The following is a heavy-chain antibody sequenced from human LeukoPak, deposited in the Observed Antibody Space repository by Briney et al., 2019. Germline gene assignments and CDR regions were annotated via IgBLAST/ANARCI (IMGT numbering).Heavy chain of an antibody. D-gene: IGHD3-10*01. CDR1: AGTFSSYT. J-gene: IGHJ3*02. CDR3: ARGGTYYYGSGSSYIENDAFYI. Sequence: SVKVSCKASAGTFSSYTISWVRQAPGQGLEWMGRITPILGIANYAQKFQGRVTITADKSTSTAYMELSSLRSEDTAVYYCARGGTYYYGSGSSYIENDAFYIWGQGTMVTVSS. V-gene: IGHV1-69*02. CDR2: ITPILGIA.